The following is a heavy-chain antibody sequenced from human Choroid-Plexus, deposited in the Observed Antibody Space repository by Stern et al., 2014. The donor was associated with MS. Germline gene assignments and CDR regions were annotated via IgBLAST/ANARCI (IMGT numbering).Heavy chain of an antibody. Sequence: QVQLLQSGAEVTKPGASLKVSYKTSGYIFTGSYIHWVRQAPGQGLEWMAWINPNTGGTKYAQKFQGRVTMSRDTSISTAYVELSSLTSDDTAVYYCARDQRGITIFGVVTDYYYLGMDVWGQGTTVTVSS. J-gene: IGHJ6*02. CDR3: ARDQRGITIFGVVTDYYYLGMDV. D-gene: IGHD3-3*01. CDR1: GYIFTGSY. V-gene: IGHV1-2*02. CDR2: INPNTGGT.